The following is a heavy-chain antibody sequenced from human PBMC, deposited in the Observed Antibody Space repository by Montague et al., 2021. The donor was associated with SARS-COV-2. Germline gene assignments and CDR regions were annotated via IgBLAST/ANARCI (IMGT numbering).Heavy chain of an antibody. CDR3: ARGVRQLGVRYYYYYIDV. CDR2: INHSGST. CDR1: GGSFSGYY. Sequence: SETLSLTCAVSGGSFSGYYWSWIRQPPGKGLEWIGEINHSGSTNXNPSLKSRVTISMDTSKNQFSLKLSSVTAADTAVYYCARGVRQLGVRYYYYYIDVWDKGTTVTVSS. D-gene: IGHD6-6*01. J-gene: IGHJ6*03. V-gene: IGHV4-34*01.